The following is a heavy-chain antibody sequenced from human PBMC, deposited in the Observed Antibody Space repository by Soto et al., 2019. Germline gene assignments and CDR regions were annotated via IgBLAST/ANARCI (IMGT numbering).Heavy chain of an antibody. Sequence: PSETLSLTCTVSGGSISSYYWSWIRQPPGKGLEWIGYIYYSGSTNYNPSLKSRVTISVDTSKNQFSLKLSSVTAADTAVYYCSRRGIDFDASDSWGKTTLVT. CDR2: IYYSGST. J-gene: IGHJ3*02. D-gene: IGHD2-15*01. V-gene: IGHV4-59*08. CDR1: GGSISSYY. CDR3: SRRGIDFDASDS.